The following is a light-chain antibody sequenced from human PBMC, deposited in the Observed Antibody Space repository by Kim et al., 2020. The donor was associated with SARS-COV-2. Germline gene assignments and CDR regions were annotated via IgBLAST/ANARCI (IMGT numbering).Light chain of an antibody. CDR1: QSGSNSC. CDR2: GAS. Sequence: PGESTTLPCSASQSGSNSCLAGYQQNTGQAPRLLIYGASGRATGIPDRFSGSGSGTDFTLNISRLEHEDFAVYYCQQYDSSQWTFGQGTKVDIK. V-gene: IGKV3-20*01. CDR3: QQYDSSQWT. J-gene: IGKJ1*01.